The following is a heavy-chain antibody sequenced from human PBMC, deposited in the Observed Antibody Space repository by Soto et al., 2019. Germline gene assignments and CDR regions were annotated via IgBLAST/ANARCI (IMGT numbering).Heavy chain of an antibody. CDR2: IIPIFGTA. V-gene: IGHV1-69*13. D-gene: IGHD2-8*01. CDR1: GGTFSSYA. J-gene: IGHJ6*02. CDR3: ASVLMVYATRYGDYYYYGMDV. Sequence: SVKVSCKASGGTFSSYAISWVRQAPGQGLEWMGVIIPIFGTANYAQKFQGRVTITADESTSTACMELSSLRSEDTAVYYCASVLMVYATRYGDYYYYGMDVWGQGTTVTVSS.